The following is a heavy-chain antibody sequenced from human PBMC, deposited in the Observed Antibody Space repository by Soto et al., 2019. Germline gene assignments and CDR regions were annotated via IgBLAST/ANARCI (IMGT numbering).Heavy chain of an antibody. CDR2: ISSRGGGT. J-gene: IGHJ5*02. D-gene: IGHD2-15*01. CDR3: AKDPRGCGPGSCYQNWFDP. V-gene: IGHV3-23*01. Sequence: GGSLRLSCAASGFTFSNYAMTWVRQAPGKGLEWVSTISSRGGGTYYADSVRGRFTVSRDDSENTLYLQMNSLRAEDTAVYYCAKDPRGCGPGSCYQNWFDPWGQGTLVTVSS. CDR1: GFTFSNYA.